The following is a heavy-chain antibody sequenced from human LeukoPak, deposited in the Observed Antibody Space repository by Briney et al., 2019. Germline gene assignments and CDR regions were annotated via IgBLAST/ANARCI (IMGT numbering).Heavy chain of an antibody. J-gene: IGHJ5*02. CDR3: AREYQQLWAYNWFDP. Sequence: SETLSLTCTVSGGSISSSSYYWGWIRQPPGKGLEWIGSIYYSGSTYYNPSLKSRVTISVDTSKNQFSLKLSSVTAADTAVYYCAREYQQLWAYNWFDPWGQGTLVTVSS. CDR2: IYYSGST. D-gene: IGHD2-2*01. CDR1: GGSISSSSYY. V-gene: IGHV4-39*02.